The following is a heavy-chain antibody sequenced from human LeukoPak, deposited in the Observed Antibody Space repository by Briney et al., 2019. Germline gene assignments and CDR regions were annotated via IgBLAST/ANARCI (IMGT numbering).Heavy chain of an antibody. CDR1: GFTFSSYA. D-gene: IGHD3-16*02. CDR2: ISGSGGST. J-gene: IGHJ4*02. V-gene: IGHV3-23*01. CDR3: AKDPYDYVWGSYRYPTDY. Sequence: GGSLRLSYAASGFTFSSYAMSWVRQAPGKGLEWVSAISGSGGSTYYADSVKGRFTISRDNSKNTLYLQMNSLRAEDTAIYYCAKDPYDYVWGSYRYPTDYWGQGTLVTVSS.